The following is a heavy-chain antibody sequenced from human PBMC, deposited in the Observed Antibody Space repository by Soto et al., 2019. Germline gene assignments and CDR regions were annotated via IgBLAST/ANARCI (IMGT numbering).Heavy chain of an antibody. Sequence: GGSLRLSCAACGFTFSSYSIHWVRQAPCKGLEWVAVISYDGINKYYADSVKGRFTISRDNSKNTLYLQMNSLRAEDTAVYYCARQRVRGVMGFDPWGQRTLVTVSS. J-gene: IGHJ5*02. D-gene: IGHD3-10*02. CDR3: ARQRVRGVMGFDP. CDR2: ISYDGINK. V-gene: IGHV3-30-3*01. CDR1: GFTFSSYS.